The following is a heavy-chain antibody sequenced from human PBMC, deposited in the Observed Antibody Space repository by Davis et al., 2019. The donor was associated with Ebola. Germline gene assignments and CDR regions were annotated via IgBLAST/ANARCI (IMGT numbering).Heavy chain of an antibody. CDR3: ARDPATYYSDTSGYSH. CDR2: IWYDGSKK. CDR1: GFTFSNYG. D-gene: IGHD3-22*01. Sequence: GESLKISCAASGFTFSNYGMHWVRQAPGKGLEWVAVIWYDGSKKYYIDSVKGRFTISRDNAKNSLYLQMNSLRAEDTAVYYCARDPATYYSDTSGYSHWGQGTLVTVSS. V-gene: IGHV3-33*01. J-gene: IGHJ4*02.